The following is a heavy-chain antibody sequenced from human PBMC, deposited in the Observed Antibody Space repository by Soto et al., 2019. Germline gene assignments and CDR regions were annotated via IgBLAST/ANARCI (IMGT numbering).Heavy chain of an antibody. Sequence: GGSLRLACAASGLTFNIAWVGWVRRVPGKGLEWVSRIKSKTDGGTTDYVAPVKGRFTISRDDSNNTLYLQMNSLKTEDTAVYYCNTGLGQQLVPFDYWGQGTLVTVSS. CDR1: GLTFNIAW. V-gene: IGHV3-15*01. J-gene: IGHJ4*02. CDR3: NTGLGQQLVPFDY. CDR2: IKSKTDGGTT. D-gene: IGHD6-13*01.